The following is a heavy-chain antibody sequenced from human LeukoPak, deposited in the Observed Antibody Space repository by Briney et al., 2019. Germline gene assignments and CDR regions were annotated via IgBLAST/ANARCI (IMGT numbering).Heavy chain of an antibody. Sequence: SETLSLTCTVSGGSISSYYWSWIRQPPGKGLEWIGYIYYSGITNYNPSLKSRVTISVDTSKNQFSLKLSSVTAADTAVYYCARVLRGSGSYYLNFDYWGQGTLVTVSS. V-gene: IGHV4-59*01. CDR1: GGSISSYY. J-gene: IGHJ4*02. D-gene: IGHD3-10*01. CDR2: IYYSGIT. CDR3: ARVLRGSGSYYLNFDY.